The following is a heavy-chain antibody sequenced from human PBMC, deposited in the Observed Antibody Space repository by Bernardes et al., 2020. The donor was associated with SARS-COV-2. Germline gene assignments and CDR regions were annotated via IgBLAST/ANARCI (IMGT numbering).Heavy chain of an antibody. Sequence: SETLSLTCTVSGDSISSYYWSWIRQPAGKGLEWIGRFYTSGSTNYNPSLKSRVTMSVDTSKNQFSLKLSSVTAADTAVYYCARGGIAVADYDWYFDLWGRGTLVTVSS. CDR3: ARGGIAVADYDWYFDL. CDR2: FYTSGST. D-gene: IGHD6-19*01. CDR1: GDSISSYY. J-gene: IGHJ2*01. V-gene: IGHV4-4*07.